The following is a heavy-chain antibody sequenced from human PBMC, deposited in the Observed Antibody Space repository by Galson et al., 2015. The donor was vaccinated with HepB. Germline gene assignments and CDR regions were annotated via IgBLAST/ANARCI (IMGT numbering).Heavy chain of an antibody. CDR1: GGTLGNYA. CDR3: ARELCVVETKMHRYVYVAMDS. D-gene: IGHD5/OR15-5a*01. V-gene: IGHV1-69*06. CDR2: VIPLYEKT. J-gene: IGHJ6*02. Sequence: SVKVSCKASGGTLGNYALSWVRQAPGQGLEWVGGVIPLYEKTTYARKFEGRVTIVADTSTNTAYLELGRLTLEDTAVYYCARELCVVETKMHRYVYVAMDSWGQGTAVSVSS.